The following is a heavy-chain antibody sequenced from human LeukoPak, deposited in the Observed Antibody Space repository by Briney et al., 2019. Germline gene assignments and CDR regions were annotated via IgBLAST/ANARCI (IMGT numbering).Heavy chain of an antibody. CDR3: ARGYYSGLDY. D-gene: IGHD4-11*01. J-gene: IGHJ4*02. CDR2: ISTSSSYI. CDR1: EFTFSSYT. V-gene: IGHV3-21*03. Sequence: GGSLRLSCAASEFTFSSYTMNWVRQAPGKGLEWVSSISTSSSYIFYADSVKGRFTISRDNAKNSLYLQMNSLRAEDTAVYYCARGYYSGLDYWGQGTLVTVSS.